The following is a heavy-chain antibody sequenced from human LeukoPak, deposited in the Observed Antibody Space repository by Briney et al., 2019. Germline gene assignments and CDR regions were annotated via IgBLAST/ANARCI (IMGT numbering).Heavy chain of an antibody. Sequence: ASVKVSCKSSGYTFKAYYIHWVRQAPGRGLEWMGWINSDSGATNYAQKFQGRVTMTRDTSISTAHMELSRLRSDDTAMYYCARPSGGGYSGYDLMIWGQGSLVTVSS. CDR2: INSDSGAT. D-gene: IGHD5-12*01. CDR1: GYTFKAYY. J-gene: IGHJ4*02. V-gene: IGHV1-2*02. CDR3: ARPSGGGYSGYDLMI.